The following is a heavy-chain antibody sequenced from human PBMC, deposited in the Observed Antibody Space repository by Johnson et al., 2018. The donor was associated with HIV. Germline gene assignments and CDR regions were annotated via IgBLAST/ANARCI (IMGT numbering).Heavy chain of an antibody. D-gene: IGHD3-3*01. CDR1: GFTFSSYA. V-gene: IGHV3-30*04. CDR2: ISYDGSNK. Sequence: VQLVESGGGVVQPGRSLRLSCAASGFTFSSYAMHWVRQAPGKGLEWVAVISYDGSNKYYADSVKGRFTISRDNSKNTLYLQMNSLRAEDTAVYYCAKEDSWRRAVDIWGQWTMVTVSS. J-gene: IGHJ3*02. CDR3: AKEDSWRRAVDI.